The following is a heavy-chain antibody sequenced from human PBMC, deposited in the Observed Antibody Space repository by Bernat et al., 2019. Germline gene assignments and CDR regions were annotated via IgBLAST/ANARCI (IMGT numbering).Heavy chain of an antibody. Sequence: EVQLVESGGGLIQPGGSLRLSCAASGFTVSSNYMGWVRQAPGKGLEWVATIYSGGSTYYADSVKGRFTISRDNSKNTLYLQMNSLRAEDTAVYYCARDAYCISTSCRAPFDYWGQGTLVTVSS. CDR1: GFTVSSNY. V-gene: IGHV3-66*03. CDR3: ARDAYCISTSCRAPFDY. D-gene: IGHD2-2*01. CDR2: IYSGGST. J-gene: IGHJ4*02.